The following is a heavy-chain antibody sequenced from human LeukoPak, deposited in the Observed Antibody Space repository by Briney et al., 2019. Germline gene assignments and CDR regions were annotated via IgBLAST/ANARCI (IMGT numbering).Heavy chain of an antibody. D-gene: IGHD3-9*01. V-gene: IGHV3-49*03. Sequence: GGSLRLSCTASGFTFGDYAMSWFRQAPGKGLEWVSFIRSKAYGGTTEYAASVKGRFTISRDDSKSIAYLQMNSLKTEDTAVYYCTRDEGPYYDILTGYPQGFDPWGQGTLVTVSS. CDR3: TRDEGPYYDILTGYPQGFDP. CDR2: IRSKAYGGTT. CDR1: GFTFGDYA. J-gene: IGHJ5*02.